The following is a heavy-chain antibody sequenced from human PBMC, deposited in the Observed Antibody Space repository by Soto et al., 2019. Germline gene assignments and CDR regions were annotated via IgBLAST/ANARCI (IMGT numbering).Heavy chain of an antibody. CDR3: ARPPHVFEPFDV. CDR1: GFNFSDHY. V-gene: IGHV3-11*03. CDR2: ISVSGDYK. D-gene: IGHD3-16*01. Sequence: GESLKISCVGSGFNFSDHYMNWIRQAPGKGLEWISYISVSGDYKNYAGSVQGRFTVSRDNAKNSLYVQMSSLRAEDTAVYYCARPPHVFEPFDVWGQGTMVTVSS. J-gene: IGHJ3*01.